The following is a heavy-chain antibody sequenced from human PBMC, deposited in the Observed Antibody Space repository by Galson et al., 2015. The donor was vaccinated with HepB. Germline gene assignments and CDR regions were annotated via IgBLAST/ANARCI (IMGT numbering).Heavy chain of an antibody. CDR1: GFTFSSYA. CDR3: ASPGPILPPFIAAAGSGAFDI. Sequence: SLRLSCAASGFTFSSYAMHWVRQAPGKGLEWVAVISYDGSNKYYADSVKGRFTISRDNSKNTLYLQMNSLRAEDTAVYYCASPGPILPPFIAAAGSGAFDIWGQGTMVTVSS. D-gene: IGHD6-13*01. J-gene: IGHJ3*02. V-gene: IGHV3-30-3*01. CDR2: ISYDGSNK.